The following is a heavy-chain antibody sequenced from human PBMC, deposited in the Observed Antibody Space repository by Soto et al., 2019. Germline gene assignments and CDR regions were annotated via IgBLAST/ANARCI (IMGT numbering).Heavy chain of an antibody. CDR3: ARVISSTSFENLADYYFDY. Sequence: PSETLSLTCTVSGGSINSGGYYWSWIRQHPGKGLEWIGYIYYSGSTYYNPSLKSRVTISVDTSKNQFSLKLSSVTAADTAVYYCARVISSTSFENLADYYFDYWGQGTLVTVSS. J-gene: IGHJ4*02. CDR1: GGSINSGGYY. V-gene: IGHV4-31*03. CDR2: IYYSGST. D-gene: IGHD2-2*01.